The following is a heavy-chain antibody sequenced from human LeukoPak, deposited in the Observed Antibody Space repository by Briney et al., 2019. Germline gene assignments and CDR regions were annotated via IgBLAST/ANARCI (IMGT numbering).Heavy chain of an antibody. CDR1: GFTFTDYS. D-gene: IGHD2-15*01. V-gene: IGHV3-30*02. CDR2: IPSDGNNK. J-gene: IGHJ3*02. Sequence: GGSLRLSCAASGFTFTDYSMNWVRQAPGQGLEWVAFIPSDGNNKQYADSVKGRVTIFRDNSKNTLYLQMNSLVTEDTAVYYCAKARSGGSWTFDIWGQGTMVIVSS. CDR3: AKARSGGSWTFDI.